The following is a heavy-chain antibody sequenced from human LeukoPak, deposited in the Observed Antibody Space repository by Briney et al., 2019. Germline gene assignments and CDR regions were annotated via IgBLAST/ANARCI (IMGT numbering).Heavy chain of an antibody. CDR3: ARDFSGSYSTKGAFDI. V-gene: IGHV4-31*03. Sequence: SQTLSLTCTVSGGSINSGGYYWSWIRQRPGTGLEWIGYIYYGGSSNYNPSLKSRVIISGDTSKNQLSLKLSSVTAADTAVYYCARDFSGSYSTKGAFDIWGQGTMVTVSS. CDR2: IYYGGSS. D-gene: IGHD6-13*01. CDR1: GGSINSGGYY. J-gene: IGHJ3*02.